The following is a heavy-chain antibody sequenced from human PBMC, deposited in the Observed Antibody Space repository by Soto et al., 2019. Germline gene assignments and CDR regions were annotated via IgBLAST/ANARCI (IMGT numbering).Heavy chain of an antibody. CDR3: ARGIKYGAYSRWFDP. CDR2: MNPNSGNT. V-gene: IGHV1-8*01. Sequence: PSVELCCKDSGETKNSNDRKWVQQEKKQGLEYLGWMNPNSGNTAYVQKFQGRVTMTWDTSITTAYMELSSLRSEDTAVYFCARGIKYGAYSRWFDPWGQGTLVTVSS. D-gene: IGHD4-17*01. CDR1: GETKNSND. J-gene: IGHJ5*02.